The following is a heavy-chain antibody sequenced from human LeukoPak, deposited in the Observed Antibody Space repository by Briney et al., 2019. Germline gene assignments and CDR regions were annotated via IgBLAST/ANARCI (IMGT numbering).Heavy chain of an antibody. Sequence: GASVKVSCKASGYTFTSYDINWVRQATGQGLEWMGWINPNSGGTNYAQKFQGRVTMTRDTSISTAYMELSRLRSDDTAVFYCARAPRYNWNDEWHFDYWGQGTLVTVSS. CDR1: GYTFTSYD. CDR2: INPNSGGT. J-gene: IGHJ4*02. CDR3: ARAPRYNWNDEWHFDY. V-gene: IGHV1-2*02. D-gene: IGHD1-1*01.